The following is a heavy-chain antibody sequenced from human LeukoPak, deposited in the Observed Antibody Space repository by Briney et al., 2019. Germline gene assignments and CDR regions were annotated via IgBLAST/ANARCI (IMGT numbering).Heavy chain of an antibody. D-gene: IGHD3-3*01. CDR1: GYTFTSYD. J-gene: IGHJ6*02. CDR3: AGPFGVVSPEDYYGMDV. V-gene: IGHV1-69*04. Sequence: SVKVSCKASGYTFTSYDISWVRQAPGQGLEWMGRIIPIFGIANYAQKFQGRVTITADKSTSTAYMELSSLRSEDTAVYYCAGPFGVVSPEDYYGMDVWGQGTTVTVSS. CDR2: IIPIFGIA.